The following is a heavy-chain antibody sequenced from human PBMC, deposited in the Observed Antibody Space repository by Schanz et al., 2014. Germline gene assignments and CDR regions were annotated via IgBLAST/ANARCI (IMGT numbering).Heavy chain of an antibody. V-gene: IGHV3-48*04. CDR2: IGNGGVTI. Sequence: VQLLESGGGLVQPGGSLRLSCAASGFSVGNKYMNWVRQAPGRGLEWVSYIGNGGVTIYYADSVKGRFTSSSDDTKNAQNLQKNSRRAEDTAVYYCARPALWCGGNYFDPWGQGTLVTVSS. CDR3: ARPALWCGGNYFDP. J-gene: IGHJ5*02. D-gene: IGHD3-10*01. CDR1: GFSVGNKY.